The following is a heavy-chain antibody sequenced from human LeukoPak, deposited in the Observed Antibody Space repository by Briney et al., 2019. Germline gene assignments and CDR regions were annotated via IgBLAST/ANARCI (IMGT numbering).Heavy chain of an antibody. CDR3: ARGVDYYGSGSYLVAFDI. CDR1: GGSFSGYY. V-gene: IGHV4-34*01. J-gene: IGHJ3*02. CDR2: INHSGST. Sequence: SETLSLTCAVYGGSFSGYYWSWIRQPPGKGLEWIGEINHSGSTNYNPSLKSRVTISVDTSKNQFSLKLSSVTAADTAVYYCARGVDYYGSGSYLVAFDIWGQGTMVTVSS. D-gene: IGHD3-10*01.